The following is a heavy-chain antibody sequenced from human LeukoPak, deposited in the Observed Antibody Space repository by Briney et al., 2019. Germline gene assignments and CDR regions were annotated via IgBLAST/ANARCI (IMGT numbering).Heavy chain of an antibody. V-gene: IGHV1-69*13. Sequence: SVKVSCKASEGTFSSYAISWVRQAPGQGLEWMGGIIPIFGTANYAQKFQGRVTITADESTSTAYMELSSLRSEDTAVYYCAREIAVAGTTPYYYYGMDVWGQGTTVTVSS. CDR2: IIPIFGTA. J-gene: IGHJ6*02. CDR3: AREIAVAGTTPYYYYGMDV. D-gene: IGHD6-19*01. CDR1: EGTFSSYA.